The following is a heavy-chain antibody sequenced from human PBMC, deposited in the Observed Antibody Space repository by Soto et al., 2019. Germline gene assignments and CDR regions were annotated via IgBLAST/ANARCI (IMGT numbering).Heavy chain of an antibody. J-gene: IGHJ6*03. D-gene: IGHD3-9*01. V-gene: IGHV1-8*01. Sequence: ASVKVSCKASGYTFTSYDINWVRQATGQGLERMGWMNPNSGNTGYAQKFQGRVTMTRNTSISTAYMELSSLRSEDTAVYYCARGTSVYDILTGYYYNYYYMDVWGKGTTVTVSS. CDR3: ARGTSVYDILTGYYYNYYYMDV. CDR2: MNPNSGNT. CDR1: GYTFTSYD.